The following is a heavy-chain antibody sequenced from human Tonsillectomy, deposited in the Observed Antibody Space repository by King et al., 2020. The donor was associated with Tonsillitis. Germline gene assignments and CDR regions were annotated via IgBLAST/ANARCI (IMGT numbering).Heavy chain of an antibody. J-gene: IGHJ5*01. V-gene: IGHV4-61*02. Sequence: QLQESGPGLVKPSQTLSLTCTVSGGSISSGNYYWSWIRQPAGKGLEWIGRIYISGRTDYNPSLKSRITMSVDTSKNQFSLKLSSVTAADPAVYYCARDSPASGTKFDSWGQGTLVTVSS. CDR1: GGSISSGNYY. CDR2: IYISGRT. CDR3: ARDSPASGTKFDS. D-gene: IGHD2-8*01.